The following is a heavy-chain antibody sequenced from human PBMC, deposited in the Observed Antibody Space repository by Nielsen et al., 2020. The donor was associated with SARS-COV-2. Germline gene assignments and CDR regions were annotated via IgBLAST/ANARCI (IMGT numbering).Heavy chain of an antibody. CDR1: GFTFSSYW. J-gene: IGHJ4*02. CDR2: IKQDGSEK. Sequence: GESLKISCAASGFTFSSYWMNWVRQAPGKGLEWVANIKQDGSEKYYGDSVKGRFTISRDNSKNTLYLQMNSLRAEDTAVYYCARASGGSYYGGFDYWGQGTLVTVSS. V-gene: IGHV3-7*01. D-gene: IGHD1-26*01. CDR3: ARASGGSYYGGFDY.